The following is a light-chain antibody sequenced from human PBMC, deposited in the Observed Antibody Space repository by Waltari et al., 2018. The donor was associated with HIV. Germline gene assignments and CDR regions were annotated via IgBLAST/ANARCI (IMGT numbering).Light chain of an antibody. J-gene: IGLJ3*02. CDR2: GDI. CDR3: QSYDSSLSGFWV. V-gene: IGLV1-40*01. CDR1: SSNLGAGYD. Sequence: QSVLTQPPSVSVALGQRVTISCTGNSSNLGAGYDVHWYQQLPGIAPKLLIYGDIKRPSGFPDRFSGSKSGPSASLAITGLQAEDEADYYCQSYDSSLSGFWVFGGGTKLTVL.